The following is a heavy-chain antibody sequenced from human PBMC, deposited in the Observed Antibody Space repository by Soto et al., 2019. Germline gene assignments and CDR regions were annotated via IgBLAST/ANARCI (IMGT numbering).Heavy chain of an antibody. Sequence: SETLSLTCAVYGGSFSGYYWSWIRQPPGKGLEWIGEINHSGSTNYNPSLKSRVTISVDTSKNQFSLKLSSVTAADTAVYYCARLEVSEYYDFWSGYYSLDYWGQGTLVTVSS. V-gene: IGHV4-34*01. J-gene: IGHJ4*02. CDR3: ARLEVSEYYDFWSGYYSLDY. D-gene: IGHD3-3*01. CDR1: GGSFSGYY. CDR2: INHSGST.